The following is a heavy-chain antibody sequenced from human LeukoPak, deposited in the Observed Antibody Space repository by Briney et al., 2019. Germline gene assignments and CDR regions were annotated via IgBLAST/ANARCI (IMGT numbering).Heavy chain of an antibody. J-gene: IGHJ4*02. V-gene: IGHV1-2*02. CDR2: INPNSGGT. Sequence: ASVKVSCKASGYTLTDYYMHWVRQAPGQGLEWMGGINPNSGGTNYAQKFQGRVTMTRGTSISTVYMELSRLRSDDTAVYYCARVGYYESSGYYEYWGQGTLVTVSS. D-gene: IGHD3-22*01. CDR1: GYTLTDYY. CDR3: ARVGYYESSGYYEY.